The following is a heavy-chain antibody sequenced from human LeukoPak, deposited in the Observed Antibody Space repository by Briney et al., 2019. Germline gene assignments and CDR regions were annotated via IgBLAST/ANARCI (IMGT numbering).Heavy chain of an antibody. J-gene: IGHJ5*02. CDR2: MNPNSGNT. CDR1: GYTFTSYD. D-gene: IGHD3-16*01. V-gene: IGHV1-8*01. Sequence: GASVKVSCKASGYTFTSYDINWVRQATGQGLEWMGWMNPNSGNTGYAQKFQGRVTMTRNTSISTAYMELSSLRSEDTAVYYCYVWGTRPYNWFDPWGQGTLLTVSS. CDR3: YVWGTRPYNWFDP.